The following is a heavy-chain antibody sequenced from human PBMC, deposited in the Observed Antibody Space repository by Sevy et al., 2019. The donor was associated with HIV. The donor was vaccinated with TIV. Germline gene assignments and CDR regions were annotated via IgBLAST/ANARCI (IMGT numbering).Heavy chain of an antibody. D-gene: IGHD3-22*01. CDR2: IKGKSNGGTT. V-gene: IGHV3-15*07. J-gene: IGHJ4*02. CDR3: TTGGHYFDRNTGYPEIVPIAY. CDR1: GFTFTNAW. Sequence: GGSLRLSCAASGFTFTNAWMNWVRQAPGMRLEWVGRIKGKSNGGTTDYAAPVKGRVTISRNDSKNTRYLQMTSLKIEDTAVYYCTTGGHYFDRNTGYPEIVPIAYWGQGRLVTVSS.